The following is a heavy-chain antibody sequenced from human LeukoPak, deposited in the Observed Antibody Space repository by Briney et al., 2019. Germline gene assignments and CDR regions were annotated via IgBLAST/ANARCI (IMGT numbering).Heavy chain of an antibody. CDR2: ISRSSTDT. CDR3: ARKTYYYDSGSYSKSYYFDY. J-gene: IGHJ4*02. CDR1: GFTFTDYY. Sequence: GGSLRLSCAASGFTFTDYYMSWIRQAPGKGLEWLSDISRSSTDTNYADSVKGRFTISRDNAKNSLFLQLNSLRAEDTAVYYCARKTYYYDSGSYSKSYYFDYWGQGTLVTVSS. V-gene: IGHV3-11*06. D-gene: IGHD3-10*01.